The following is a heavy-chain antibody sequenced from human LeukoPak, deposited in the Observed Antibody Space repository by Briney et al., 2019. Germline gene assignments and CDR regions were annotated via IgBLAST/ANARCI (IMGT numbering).Heavy chain of an antibody. CDR2: ISWNSGSI. V-gene: IGHV3-9*01. D-gene: IGHD6-19*01. CDR3: ARPDGSSGWTY. J-gene: IGHJ4*02. CDR1: GFTFDDYA. Sequence: GGSLRLSCAASGFTFDDYAMHWVRQAPGKGLEWVSGISWNSGSIGYADSVKGRFTISRDNAKNSLYLQMNSLRAEDTALYYCARPDGSSGWTYWGQGTLVTVSS.